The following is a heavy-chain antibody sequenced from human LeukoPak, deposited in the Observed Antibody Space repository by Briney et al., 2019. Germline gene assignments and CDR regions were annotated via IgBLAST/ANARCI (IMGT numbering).Heavy chain of an antibody. CDR2: INPDGSEK. Sequence: GGSLRLSCAASGFSFSEYWMTWVRQAPGKGLEWVANINPDGSEKYHVDSVKGRFTISRANAKNSLYLQVNSLRAEDTAVQYSARPQNRVFHYWAQGTLVPVSS. CDR3: ARPQNRVFHY. V-gene: IGHV3-7*05. CDR1: GFSFSEYW. D-gene: IGHD1-14*01. J-gene: IGHJ4*02.